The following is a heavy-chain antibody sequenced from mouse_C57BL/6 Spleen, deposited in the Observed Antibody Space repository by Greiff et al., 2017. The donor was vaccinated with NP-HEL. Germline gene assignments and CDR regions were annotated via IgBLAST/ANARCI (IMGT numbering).Heavy chain of an antibody. D-gene: IGHD2-1*01. V-gene: IGHV5-16*01. CDR1: GFTFSDYY. CDR2: INYDGSST. J-gene: IGHJ1*03. CDR3: AREYGNYNWYFDV. Sequence: EVNVVESEGGLVQPGSSMKLSCTASGFTFSDYYMAWVRQVPEKGLEWVANINYDGSSTYYLDSLKSRFIISRDNAKNILYLQMSSLKSEDTATYYCAREYGNYNWYFDVWGTGTTVTVSS.